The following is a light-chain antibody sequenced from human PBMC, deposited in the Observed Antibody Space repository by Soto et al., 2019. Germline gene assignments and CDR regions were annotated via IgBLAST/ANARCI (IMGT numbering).Light chain of an antibody. CDR2: DVT. J-gene: IGLJ3*02. CDR3: SSYTAYTTLWV. CDR1: SSDVGAYNY. Sequence: QSALTQPASVSGSPGQSITISCTGTSSDVGAYNYVSWYQQHPGKAPKLMIYDVTNRPSGVSSRFSGSKSGNTASLTISGLQAEDEADYYCSSYTAYTTLWVFGGGTKLTVL. V-gene: IGLV2-14*01.